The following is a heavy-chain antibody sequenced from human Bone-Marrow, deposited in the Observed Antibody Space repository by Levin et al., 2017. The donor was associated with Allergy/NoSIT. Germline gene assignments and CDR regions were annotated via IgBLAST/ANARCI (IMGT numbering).Heavy chain of an antibody. D-gene: IGHD6-19*01. CDR2: IYYSGST. CDR1: GGSISSYY. CDR3: ARGSLVAGGGWCDP. Sequence: SETLSLTCTVSGGSISSYYWSWIRQPPGKGLEWIGYIYYSGSTNYNPSLKSRVTISVDTSKNQFSRKLSSVTAADRAGDYCARGSLVAGGGWCDPWGQGTRVTVSS. V-gene: IGHV4-59*01. J-gene: IGHJ5*02.